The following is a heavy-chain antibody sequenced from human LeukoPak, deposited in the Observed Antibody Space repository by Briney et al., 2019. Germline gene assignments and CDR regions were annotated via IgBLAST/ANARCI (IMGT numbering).Heavy chain of an antibody. CDR1: GFNFTNYN. CDR2: IHSSSGSI. Sequence: PGGSLRLSCAASGFNFTNYNMNWVRQAPGKGLEWVSSIHSSSGSIYYADSLKGRFTISRDNAKNSLYLQMNSLRAEDTALYYCARSSGRAVAEFDYWGQGTLVTVSS. J-gene: IGHJ4*02. CDR3: ARSSGRAVAEFDY. D-gene: IGHD6-19*01. V-gene: IGHV3-21*01.